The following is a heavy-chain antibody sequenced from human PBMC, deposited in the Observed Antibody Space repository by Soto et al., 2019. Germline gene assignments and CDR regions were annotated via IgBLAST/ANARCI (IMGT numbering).Heavy chain of an antibody. Sequence: QVQLVESGGDVVHPGRSLRLSCAASGYNFRGYAMHWVRQAPGKGLEWVAVIWYDGSNKYYGDSVKGRFTISRDNSKNRLHLKMNSVGDEDTGVYYCARGDSRAGGTSSWWGQGDLVTVSS. D-gene: IGHD6-13*01. V-gene: IGHV3-33*08. CDR3: ARGDSRAGGTSSW. CDR1: GYNFRGYA. J-gene: IGHJ4*02. CDR2: IWYDGSNK.